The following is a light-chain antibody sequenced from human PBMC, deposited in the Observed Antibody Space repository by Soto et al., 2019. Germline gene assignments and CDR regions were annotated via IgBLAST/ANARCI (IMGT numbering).Light chain of an antibody. CDR3: CSYAGSYTLV. CDR1: XXDVGGYNF. CDR2: DVS. V-gene: IGLV2-11*01. J-gene: IGLJ3*02. Sequence: QSALTQPRSVSGXXXXSXXXXXXXXXXDVGGYNFVSWYQHHPGKAPKLMIYDVSKRPSGVPDRFSGSKSGSTASLTISGLQAEDEADYYCCSYAGSYTLVFGGGTKVTVL.